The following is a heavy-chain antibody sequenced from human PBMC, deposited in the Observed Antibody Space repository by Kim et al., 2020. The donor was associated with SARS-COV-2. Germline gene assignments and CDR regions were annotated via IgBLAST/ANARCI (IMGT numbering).Heavy chain of an antibody. CDR2: FDPEDGET. D-gene: IGHD1-26*01. CDR3: ATVGGGLGATIYYYGMDV. J-gene: IGHJ6*02. V-gene: IGHV1-24*01. Sequence: ASVKVSCKVSGYTLTELSMHWVRQAPGKGLEWMGGFDPEDGETIYAQKFQGRVTMTEDTSTDTAYMELSSLRSEDTAVYYCATVGGGLGATIYYYGMDVWGQGTTVTVSS. CDR1: GYTLTELS.